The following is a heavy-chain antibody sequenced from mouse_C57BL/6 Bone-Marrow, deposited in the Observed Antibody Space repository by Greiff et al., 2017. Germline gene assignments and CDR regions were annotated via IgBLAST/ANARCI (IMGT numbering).Heavy chain of an antibody. J-gene: IGHJ3*01. CDR2: ISSGSSTI. D-gene: IGHD3-3*01. CDR3: ARGTLCAY. V-gene: IGHV5-17*01. CDR1: GFTFSDYG. Sequence: EVKLMESGGGLVKPGGSLKLSCAASGFTFSDYGMHWVRQAPEKGLEWVAYISSGSSTIYYADTVKGRFTISRDNAKNTLFLQMTSLRSEDTAMYYCARGTLCAYWGQGTLVTVSA.